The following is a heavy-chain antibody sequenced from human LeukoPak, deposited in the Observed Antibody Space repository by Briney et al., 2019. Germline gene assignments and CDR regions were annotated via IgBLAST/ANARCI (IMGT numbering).Heavy chain of an antibody. J-gene: IGHJ4*02. CDR3: ARHPGDY. CDR2: ISSSSSTK. V-gene: IGHV3-48*04. Sequence: GGSLRLSCAASGFIFSDYSISWVRQAPGKGLEWVSYISSSSSTKYYADSVKGRFTISRDNSKNSLYLQMNSLRAEDTAVYYCARHPGDYWGQGTLVTVSS. CDR1: GFIFSDYS.